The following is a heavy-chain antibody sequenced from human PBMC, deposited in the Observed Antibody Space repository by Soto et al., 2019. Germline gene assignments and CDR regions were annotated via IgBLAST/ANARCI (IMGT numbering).Heavy chain of an antibody. CDR2: ISSSSSYI. V-gene: IGHV3-21*01. Sequence: GGSLRLSCAASGFTFSSYSMNWVRQAPGKGLEWVSSISSSSSYIYYADSVKGRFTISRDNAKNSLYLQMNSLRAEDTAVYYCARGYCSSTSCFYYYYGMDVWGQGTTVTVSS. CDR3: ARGYCSSTSCFYYYYGMDV. CDR1: GFTFSSYS. J-gene: IGHJ6*02. D-gene: IGHD2-2*01.